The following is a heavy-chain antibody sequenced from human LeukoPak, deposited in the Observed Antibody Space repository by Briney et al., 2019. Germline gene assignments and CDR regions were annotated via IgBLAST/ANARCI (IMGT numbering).Heavy chain of an antibody. J-gene: IGHJ4*02. CDR1: GGSFSSSDDY. D-gene: IGHD1-26*01. Sequence: SETLSLTCTVSGGSFSSSDDYWGWIRQPPGKRLEWIGVIYYGGSTYYHPSLKRRVTISMDTSKSQISLRLISVTAADTAVYYCAGGVGATTYFWGQGTLVTVSS. CDR2: IYYGGST. V-gene: IGHV4-39*07. CDR3: AGGVGATTYF.